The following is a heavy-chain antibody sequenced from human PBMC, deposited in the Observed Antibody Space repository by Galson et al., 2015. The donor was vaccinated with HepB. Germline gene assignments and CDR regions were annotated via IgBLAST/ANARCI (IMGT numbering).Heavy chain of an antibody. CDR2: INTGGSST. CDR1: GFTFSSYW. CDR3: ARVVNGGSYWHYFDY. J-gene: IGHJ4*02. D-gene: IGHD1-26*01. V-gene: IGHV3-74*01. Sequence: SLRLSCAASGFTFSSYWMHWVRQAPGKGLVWVSRINTGGSSTSYADSVQGRFTISRDNAKNTLYLQMNSLRAEDTAVYYCARVVNGGSYWHYFDYWGQGTLVTVSS.